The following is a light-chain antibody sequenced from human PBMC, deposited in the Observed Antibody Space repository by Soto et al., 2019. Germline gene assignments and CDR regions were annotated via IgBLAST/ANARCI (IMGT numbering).Light chain of an antibody. CDR1: SSDVGGYNY. CDR2: DVS. V-gene: IGLV2-14*03. CDR3: SSYTGSYTVV. J-gene: IGLJ2*01. Sequence: QSALTQPASVSGSPGQSITISCTGTSSDVGGYNYVSWYQHHPGKAPKVMIYDVSNRPSGVSNRFSGSKSGNTASLTISGLQAEDEADYYCSSYTGSYTVVFGGGTKVTVL.